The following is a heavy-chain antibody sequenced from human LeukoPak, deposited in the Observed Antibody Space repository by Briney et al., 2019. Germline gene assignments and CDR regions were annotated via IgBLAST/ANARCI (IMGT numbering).Heavy chain of an antibody. Sequence: PGGSLRLSCAASGFTFSSYVMHWVRQAPGKGLEWVAVISYDGSNKYYADSVKGRFTISRDNSKNSLYLQMNSLRAEDTAVYYCARTGFDYWGQGTLVTVSS. D-gene: IGHD3-9*01. CDR1: GFTFSSYV. J-gene: IGHJ4*02. CDR3: ARTGFDY. V-gene: IGHV3-30*07. CDR2: ISYDGSNK.